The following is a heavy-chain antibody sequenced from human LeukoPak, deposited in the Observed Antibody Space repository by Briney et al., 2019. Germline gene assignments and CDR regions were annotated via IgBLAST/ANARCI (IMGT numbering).Heavy chain of an antibody. J-gene: IGHJ6*02. Sequence: PSETLSLTCTVSGGSISSGDYYWSWIRQYPGKGLEWIGYIYYSGSTYYNPSLKSRVTISVDMSKNQFSLKLSSVTAADTAVYYCARVGLVRRYYYYYGMDVWGQGTTVTVSS. CDR2: IYYSGST. V-gene: IGHV4-31*03. CDR1: GGSISSGDYY. D-gene: IGHD3-10*01. CDR3: ARVGLVRRYYYYYGMDV.